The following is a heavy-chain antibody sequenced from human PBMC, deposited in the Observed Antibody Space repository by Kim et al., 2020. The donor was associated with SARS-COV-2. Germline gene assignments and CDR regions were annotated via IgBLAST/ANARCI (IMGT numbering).Heavy chain of an antibody. CDR1: GGSISNYY. CDR3: ARDGGGGAFDP. D-gene: IGHD2-15*01. CDR2: IYYSGST. Sequence: SETLSLTCTVSGGSISNYYWSWIRQPPGKGLEWIGYIYYSGSTNYNPSLKSRVTISIDTSKRQFSLKLNSVTAADTAVYYCARDGGGGAFDPWGQETLVTVSS. V-gene: IGHV4-59*13. J-gene: IGHJ5*02.